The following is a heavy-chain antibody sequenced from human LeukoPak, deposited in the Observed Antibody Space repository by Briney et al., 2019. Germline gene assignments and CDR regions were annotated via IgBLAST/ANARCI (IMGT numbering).Heavy chain of an antibody. V-gene: IGHV1-46*01. CDR2: INPSGGGA. CDR1: GYTFTSYY. CDR3: ASGQLRIAAAGTQGLPTH. D-gene: IGHD6-13*01. J-gene: IGHJ4*02. Sequence: ASVKVSCKASGYTFTSYYMQWVREAPGQGLEWMGIINPSGGGASSAQKFQGRVTMTTDTSTSTVFMDLSSLRSEDTAVYYCASGQLRIAAAGTQGLPTHWGQGTLVTVSS.